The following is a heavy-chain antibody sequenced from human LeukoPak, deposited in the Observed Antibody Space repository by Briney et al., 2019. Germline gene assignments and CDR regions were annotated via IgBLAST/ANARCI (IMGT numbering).Heavy chain of an antibody. V-gene: IGHV1-2*02. Sequence: ASVKVSCKASGYTFTGYYMHWVRQAPGQGLEWMGWINPNSGGTNYAQKFQGRVTMTRDTSISTAYMGLSRLRSDDTAVYYRARDAGSGSQLADAFDIWGQGTMVTVSS. CDR1: GYTFTGYY. CDR2: INPNSGGT. D-gene: IGHD3-10*01. CDR3: ARDAGSGSQLADAFDI. J-gene: IGHJ3*02.